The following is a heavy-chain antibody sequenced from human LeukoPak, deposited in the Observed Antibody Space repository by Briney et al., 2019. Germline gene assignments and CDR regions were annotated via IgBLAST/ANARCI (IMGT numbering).Heavy chain of an antibody. CDR1: GFTVSSNY. CDR2: IYSGGST. V-gene: IGHV3-66*01. Sequence: AGYLRRYCAASGFTVSSNYMSWVRQAPGKELEGVSVIYSGGSTYYADSVKGRFTISRDNPKNTLYLQMNSLRAEDTAVYYCARDKSSSWYYFDYWGQGTLVTVSS. D-gene: IGHD6-13*01. CDR3: ARDKSSSWYYFDY. J-gene: IGHJ4*02.